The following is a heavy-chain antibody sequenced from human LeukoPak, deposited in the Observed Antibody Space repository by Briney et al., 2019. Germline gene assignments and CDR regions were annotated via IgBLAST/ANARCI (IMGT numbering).Heavy chain of an antibody. D-gene: IGHD6-13*01. Sequence: GGALRVSCADPGFTSSSAATSRGRQAPRKGRERVSAISGSGGSKYSADSVKVRFTMSRDNSKITLYLQMISLRAEDTAVYYCATYSSSWYCFDYWGQGTLVTVSS. CDR1: GFTSSSAA. CDR2: ISGSGGSK. J-gene: IGHJ4*02. V-gene: IGHV3-23*01. CDR3: ATYSSSWYCFDY.